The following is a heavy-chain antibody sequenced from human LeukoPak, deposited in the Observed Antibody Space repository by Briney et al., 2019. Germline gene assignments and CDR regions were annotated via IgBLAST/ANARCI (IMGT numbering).Heavy chain of an antibody. Sequence: GCLRLSCAASGFTVSSNYMSWVRQAPGKGLEWVSVIYSGGSTYYADSVKGRFTISRDNSKTTLYLQMNSLRAEDTAVYYCAREGPYYDILTGYINWGQGTLVTVSS. D-gene: IGHD3-9*01. CDR3: AREGPYYDILTGYIN. J-gene: IGHJ4*02. V-gene: IGHV3-53*01. CDR2: IYSGGST. CDR1: GFTVSSNY.